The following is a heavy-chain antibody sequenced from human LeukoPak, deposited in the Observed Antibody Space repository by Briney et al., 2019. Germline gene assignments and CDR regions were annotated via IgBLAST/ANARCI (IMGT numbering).Heavy chain of an antibody. D-gene: IGHD6-19*01. CDR2: IDPSDSYT. J-gene: IGHJ4*02. CDR1: GYSFTSYW. CDR3: ARLSPTQWLARTGVYFDC. V-gene: IGHV5-10-1*01. Sequence: GESLKISCKGSGYSFTSYWISWVRQMPGKGLEWMGRIDPSDSYTNYSPSFQGHVTISADKSISTAYLQWSSLKASDAAMYYCARLSPTQWLARTGVYFDCWGQATLVTVSS.